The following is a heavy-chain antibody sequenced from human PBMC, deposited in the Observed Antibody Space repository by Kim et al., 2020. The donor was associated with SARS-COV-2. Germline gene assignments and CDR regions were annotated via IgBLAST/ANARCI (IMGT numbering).Heavy chain of an antibody. CDR1: GFTFSSDS. CDR2: ISSSSSTI. CDR3: ARETYDYIWGSYRYLFDY. V-gene: IGHV3-48*02. D-gene: IGHD3-16*02. Sequence: GGSLRLSCAASGFTFSSDSMNWVRQAPGKGLEWVSYISSSSSTIYYADSVKGRFTISRDNAKNSLYLQMNSLRDEDTAVYYCARETYDYIWGSYRYLFDYWGQGTLVTVSS. J-gene: IGHJ4*02.